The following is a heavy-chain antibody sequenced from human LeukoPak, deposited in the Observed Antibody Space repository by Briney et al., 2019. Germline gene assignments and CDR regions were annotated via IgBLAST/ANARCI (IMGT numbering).Heavy chain of an antibody. D-gene: IGHD3-3*01. CDR2: TTRDGSGK. J-gene: IGHJ4*02. CDR1: GFNFRGYT. CDR3: VTEFWYRFDY. V-gene: IGHV3-7*01. Sequence: PGGSLRLSCITSGFNFRGYTMAWVRQAPGKGLEWLATTTRDGSGKEYVDSVRDRFTISRDNAKNSIYLQMNTLSAEDTAVYFCVTEFWYRFDYWGQGLLVTVSS.